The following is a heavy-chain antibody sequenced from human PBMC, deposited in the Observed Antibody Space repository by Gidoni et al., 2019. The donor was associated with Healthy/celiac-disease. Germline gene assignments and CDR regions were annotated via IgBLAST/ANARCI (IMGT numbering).Heavy chain of an antibody. V-gene: IGHV1-2*04. CDR2: INPNSGGT. CDR3: ARGAITFGGVIARLDY. D-gene: IGHD3-16*02. J-gene: IGHJ4*02. CDR1: GYTFTGYY. Sequence: QVQLVQSGAEVKKPGASVKVSCTASGYTFTGYYMHWVRQAPGQALEWMGWINPNSGGTNYAQKFQGWVTMTRDTSISTAYMELSRLRSDDTAVYYCARGAITFGGVIARLDYWGQGTLVTVSS.